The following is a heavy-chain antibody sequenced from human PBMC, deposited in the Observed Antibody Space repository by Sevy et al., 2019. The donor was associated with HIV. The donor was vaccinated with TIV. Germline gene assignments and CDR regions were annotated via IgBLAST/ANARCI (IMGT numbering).Heavy chain of an antibody. V-gene: IGHV3-30*14. Sequence: GGSLRLSCAASGFTFSSHAMHWVRQAPGKGLEWVALISYDGVIKYYAESVKGRFTISRDNSKNTLYLQMNSLRAEDTAVSYCAKDVVGGYYDSSGYSDHWGQGTLVTVSS. CDR3: AKDVVGGYYDSSGYSDH. D-gene: IGHD3-22*01. CDR1: GFTFSSHA. CDR2: ISYDGVIK. J-gene: IGHJ4*02.